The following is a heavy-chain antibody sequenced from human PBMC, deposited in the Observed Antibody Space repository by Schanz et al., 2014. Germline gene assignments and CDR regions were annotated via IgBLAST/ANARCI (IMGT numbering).Heavy chain of an antibody. J-gene: IGHJ4*02. CDR2: ISGSGGST. CDR1: GFTFSSYA. Sequence: EAHLVESGGGLVQPGGSLRLSCAASGFTFSSYAMSWVRQAPGKGLEWVSAISGSGGSTYYADSVKGRFTVSRDNSKNTLYLQLNSLRAEDTAVYYCARDFHGYGPHLDYWGQGSLVTVSS. CDR3: ARDFHGYGPHLDY. V-gene: IGHV3-23*04. D-gene: IGHD5-12*01.